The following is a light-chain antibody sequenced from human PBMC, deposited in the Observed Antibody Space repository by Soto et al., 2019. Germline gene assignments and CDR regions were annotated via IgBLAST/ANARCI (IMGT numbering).Light chain of an antibody. CDR2: WAS. J-gene: IGKJ4*01. CDR1: QSVLYSSNNKNY. CDR3: QQYYTNALT. V-gene: IGKV4-1*01. Sequence: DIVMTQSPDSLAVSLGERATINCKSSQSVLYSSNNKNYLAWYQQKPGQPPKLLIYWASTRESGVPDRFSGSGSGTDFTLTISSLQAEDGAVYYCQQYYTNALTFGGGTKLGVK.